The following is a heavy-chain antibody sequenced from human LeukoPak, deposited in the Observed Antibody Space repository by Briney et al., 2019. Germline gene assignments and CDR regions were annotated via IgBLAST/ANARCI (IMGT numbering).Heavy chain of an antibody. Sequence: RPGGSLRLSCAASGFTFDDYGMSWVRQAPGKGLEWVSGINWNGGSTGYADSVKGRFTISRDNAKNSPYLQMNSLRAEDTALYYCARSRGQSAYYGSGSYMDYWGQGTLVTVSS. J-gene: IGHJ4*02. CDR2: INWNGGST. CDR3: ARSRGQSAYYGSGSYMDY. D-gene: IGHD3-10*01. CDR1: GFTFDDYG. V-gene: IGHV3-20*04.